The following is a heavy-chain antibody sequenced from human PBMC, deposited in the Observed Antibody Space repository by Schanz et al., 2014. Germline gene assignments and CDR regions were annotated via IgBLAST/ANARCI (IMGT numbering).Heavy chain of an antibody. J-gene: IGHJ6*02. V-gene: IGHV1-24*01. CDR2: FDPEDVET. Sequence: HVPLFPSLAEFPPPLSSVKVSCKVSGYTLTDLSMHWVRQAPGKGLEWMGGFDPEDVETIYAQKFQGRVTMTRDTSTSTVYMELSSLRSEDTAVYYCASALTTWGGMDVWGQGTTVTVSS. CDR1: GYTLTDLS. D-gene: IGHD4-4*01. CDR3: ASALTTWGGMDV.